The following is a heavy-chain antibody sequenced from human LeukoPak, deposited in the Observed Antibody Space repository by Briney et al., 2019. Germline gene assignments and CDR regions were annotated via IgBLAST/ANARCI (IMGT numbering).Heavy chain of an antibody. CDR3: ARETYYYGSGSYYNDPYYYYYYMDV. D-gene: IGHD3-10*01. J-gene: IGHJ6*03. CDR2: IYTSGST. Sequence: SETLSLTCTVSGGSISSYYLSWIRQPAGKGLEWVGRIYTSGSTNYYPYLKSRVTMSIDTSKNQVSLTLSSVTAADTAVYYCARETYYYGSGSYYNDPYYYYYYMDVWGKGTTVTISS. V-gene: IGHV4-4*07. CDR1: GGSISSYY.